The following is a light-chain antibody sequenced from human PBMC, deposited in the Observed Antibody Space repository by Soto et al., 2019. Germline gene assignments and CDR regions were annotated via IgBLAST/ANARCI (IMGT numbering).Light chain of an antibody. CDR1: QSVSSY. CDR2: GAS. CDR3: QQYGSSPRT. J-gene: IGKJ1*01. V-gene: IGKV3-20*01. Sequence: EIVLTQSPATLSLSRGERATLSSRASQSVSSYLAWYQQKPGQAPRLLSHGASSRATGIPDSFIGSGSGTDFTLTISRLEPEDFAVYYCQQYGSSPRTFGQGTKVDIK.